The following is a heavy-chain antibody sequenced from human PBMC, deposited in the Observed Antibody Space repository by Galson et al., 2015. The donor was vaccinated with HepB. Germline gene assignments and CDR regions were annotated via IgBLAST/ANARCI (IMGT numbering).Heavy chain of an antibody. CDR3: AKGRGWYTGFDS. J-gene: IGHJ4*02. V-gene: IGHV3-23*01. CDR2: ISGDTYGT. CDR1: GFIFSNYA. Sequence: SLRLSCAGSGFIFSNYALSWVRQAPGKGLQWVSGISGDTYGTYYADSVKGRFTISRDNSNNRLYLQMTSVRADDTATYYCAKGRGWYTGFDSWGQGAL. D-gene: IGHD6-19*01.